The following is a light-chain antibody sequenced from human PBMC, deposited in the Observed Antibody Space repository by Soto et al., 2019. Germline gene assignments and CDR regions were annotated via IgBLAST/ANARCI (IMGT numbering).Light chain of an antibody. J-gene: IGKJ3*01. CDR1: QSVLYSSNNKNY. CDR2: WPS. Sequence: DILITQSPYSLAVSLGERATINCKSSQSVLYSSNNKNYLAWYQQKPGQTPKLLIXWPSTRESGVPDRFSGSGSGTDFSLTISSLQAEDVAVYYCQQYYSTPPFTFGPGTKVDIK. CDR3: QQYYSTPPFT. V-gene: IGKV4-1*01.